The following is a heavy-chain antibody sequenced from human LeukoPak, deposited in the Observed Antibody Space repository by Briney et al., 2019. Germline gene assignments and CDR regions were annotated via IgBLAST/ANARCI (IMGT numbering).Heavy chain of an antibody. CDR2: IIPIFGTA. V-gene: IGHV1-69*13. Sequence: SVKVSCKASGGTFSRHSISWVRQAPGQGLEWMGGIIPIFGTANYAQKFQGRVTITADESTSTAYMELSSLRSEDTAVYYCASRTPVDTAMVHDAFDIWGQGTMVTVSS. D-gene: IGHD5-18*01. CDR1: GGTFSRHS. CDR3: ASRTPVDTAMVHDAFDI. J-gene: IGHJ3*02.